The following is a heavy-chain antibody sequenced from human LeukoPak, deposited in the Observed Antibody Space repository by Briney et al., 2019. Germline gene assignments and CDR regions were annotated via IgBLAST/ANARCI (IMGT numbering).Heavy chain of an antibody. V-gene: IGHV3-7*03. J-gene: IGHJ6*02. D-gene: IGHD3-3*01. CDR2: IKQDGSET. CDR3: AKEGLTYYDFWSGYYPPRNYYGMDV. Sequence: GGSLRLSCAASGFTFSNYWMSWVRQAPGKGLEWVANIKQDGSETYYVDSVRGRFIVSRDNSKNTLYLQMNSLRAEDTAVYYCAKEGLTYYDFWSGYYPPRNYYGMDVWGQGTTVTVSS. CDR1: GFTFSNYW.